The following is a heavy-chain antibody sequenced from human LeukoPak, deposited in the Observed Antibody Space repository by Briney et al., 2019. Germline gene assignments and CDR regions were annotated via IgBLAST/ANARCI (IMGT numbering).Heavy chain of an antibody. D-gene: IGHD4-11*01. Sequence: SETLSLTCAVYGGSFSGYYWSWIRQPPGKGLEWIGEINHSGSANYNPSLKSRVTISVDTSKNQFSLKLSSVTAADTAVYYCARFTVTTAYWGQGTLVTVSS. CDR1: GGSFSGYY. V-gene: IGHV4-34*01. J-gene: IGHJ4*02. CDR2: INHSGSA. CDR3: ARFTVTTAY.